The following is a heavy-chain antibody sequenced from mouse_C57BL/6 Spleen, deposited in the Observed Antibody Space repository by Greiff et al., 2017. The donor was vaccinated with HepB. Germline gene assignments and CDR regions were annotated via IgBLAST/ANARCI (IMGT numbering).Heavy chain of an antibody. V-gene: IGHV1-4*01. CDR1: GYTFTSYT. D-gene: IGHD3-2*02. CDR2: INPSSGYT. J-gene: IGHJ4*01. CDR3: ARDGNSSGYAMDY. Sequence: VQLQQSGAELARPGASVKMSCKASGYTFTSYTMHWVKQRPGQGLEWIGYINPSSGYTKYNQKFKDKATLTADKSSSTAYMQLSSLTSEDSAVYYCARDGNSSGYAMDYWGQGTSVTVSS.